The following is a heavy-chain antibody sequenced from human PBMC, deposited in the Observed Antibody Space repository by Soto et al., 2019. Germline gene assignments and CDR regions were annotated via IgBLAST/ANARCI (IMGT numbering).Heavy chain of an antibody. Sequence: ASVKASWKASGYTITNYCRSWVRQAPGQGLEWMGWINAGNGNTKYSQKFQGRVTITRDTSASTAYMELSSLRSEDTAVYYCARSIVVVTALDYWGQGTLVTVSP. V-gene: IGHV1-3*01. J-gene: IGHJ4*02. CDR3: ARSIVVVTALDY. CDR1: GYTITNYC. CDR2: INAGNGNT. D-gene: IGHD2-21*02.